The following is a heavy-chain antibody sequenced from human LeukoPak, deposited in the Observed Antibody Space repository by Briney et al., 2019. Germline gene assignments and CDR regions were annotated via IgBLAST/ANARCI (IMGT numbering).Heavy chain of an antibody. J-gene: IGHJ3*02. CDR1: GNIITSYW. CDR3: ARQVMGGAFDI. V-gene: IGHV5-51*01. CDR2: IYPGESDT. Sequence: GASLQISCKSSGNIITSYWIAWVRQLPGKGLEWMGIIYPGESDTRYSPCFEGQVTISVEKSIKTAYLQWRSLKASDTAMYYCARQVMGGAFDIWGQGTMVTVSS. D-gene: IGHD3-16*01.